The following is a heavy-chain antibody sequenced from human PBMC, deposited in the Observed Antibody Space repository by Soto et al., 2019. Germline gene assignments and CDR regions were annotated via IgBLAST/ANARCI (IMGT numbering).Heavy chain of an antibody. J-gene: IGHJ6*02. V-gene: IGHV3-33*01. CDR3: ARDESGYYYGIDV. Sequence: GGSLRLSCAASGFTFSSYGMHWVRQAPGKGLEWVAVIWYDGSNKYYADSVKGRFTISRDNSKNTLYLQMNSLRAEDTAVYYCARDESGYYYGIDVRGQRTTVTVSS. CDR1: GFTFSSYG. CDR2: IWYDGSNK.